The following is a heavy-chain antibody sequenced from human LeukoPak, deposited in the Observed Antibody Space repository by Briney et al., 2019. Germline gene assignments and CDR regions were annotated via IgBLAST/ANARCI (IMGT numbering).Heavy chain of an antibody. CDR3: AKDPYYYGSGSYSYFDY. CDR2: ISYDGSNK. CDR1: GFTFSSYG. D-gene: IGHD3-10*01. V-gene: IGHV3-30*18. J-gene: IGHJ4*02. Sequence: GGSLRLSCAASGFTFSSYGMHWVRQAPGKGLGWVAVISYDGSNKYYADSVKGRFTISRDNSKNTLYLQMNSLRAEDTAVYYCAKDPYYYGSGSYSYFDYWGQGTLVTVSS.